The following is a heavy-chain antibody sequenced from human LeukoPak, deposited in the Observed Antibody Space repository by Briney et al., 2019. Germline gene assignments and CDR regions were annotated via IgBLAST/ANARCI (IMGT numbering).Heavy chain of an antibody. CDR2: ISGGGSII. V-gene: IGHV3-11*04. Sequence: PGGSLRLSCAASGFTFSDYHMSWIRLAPGKGLEWVSYISGGGSIIYDADSVKGRFTISRDNAKNSLYLQMNILRAEDTAVYYCAELGITMIGGVWGKGTTVTISS. J-gene: IGHJ6*04. CDR3: AELGITMIGGV. CDR1: GFTFSDYH. D-gene: IGHD3-10*02.